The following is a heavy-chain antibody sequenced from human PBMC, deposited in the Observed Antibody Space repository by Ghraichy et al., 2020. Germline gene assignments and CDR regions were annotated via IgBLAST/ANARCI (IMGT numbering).Heavy chain of an antibody. Sequence: SETLSLTCTVSGGSVSSGSYYWSWIRQPPGKGLEWIGYIYYSGSTNYNPSLKSRVTISVDTSKNQFSLKLSSVTAADTAVYYCARGKVGATIGYWGQGTLVTVSS. V-gene: IGHV4-61*01. CDR2: IYYSGST. CDR3: ARGKVGATIGY. D-gene: IGHD1-26*01. J-gene: IGHJ4*02. CDR1: GGSVSSGSYY.